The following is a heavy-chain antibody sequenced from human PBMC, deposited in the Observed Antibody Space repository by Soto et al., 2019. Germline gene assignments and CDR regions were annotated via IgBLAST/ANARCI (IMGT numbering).Heavy chain of an antibody. CDR1: GFTFSSYG. Sequence: GGSLRLSCAASGFTFSSYGMHWVRQAPGKGLEWVAVISYDGSNKYYADSVKGRFTISRDNSKNTLYVQMNSLRAEDTAVYYCAKDLFPYNWNGTPEEGGAFDIWGQGTMVTVSS. V-gene: IGHV3-30*18. J-gene: IGHJ3*02. CDR2: ISYDGSNK. CDR3: AKDLFPYNWNGTPEEGGAFDI. D-gene: IGHD1-1*01.